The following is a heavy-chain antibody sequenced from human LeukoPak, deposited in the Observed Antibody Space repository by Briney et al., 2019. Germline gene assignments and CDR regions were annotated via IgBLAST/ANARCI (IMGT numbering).Heavy chain of an antibody. CDR3: ARGGRIAVAGTVFDP. Sequence: SETLSLTCTVSGGSINSGAYYWSWIRQPAGKGLEWIGRIYTSGSTNYNPSLKSRVTISVDTSKNLFSLKLSSVTAADTAVYYCARGGRIAVAGTVFDPWGQGTLVTVSS. CDR1: GGSINSGAYY. V-gene: IGHV4-61*02. CDR2: IYTSGST. D-gene: IGHD6-19*01. J-gene: IGHJ5*02.